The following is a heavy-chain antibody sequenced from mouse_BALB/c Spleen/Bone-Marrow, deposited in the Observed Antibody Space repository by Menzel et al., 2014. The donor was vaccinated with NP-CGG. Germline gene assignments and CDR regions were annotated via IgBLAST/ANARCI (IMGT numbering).Heavy chain of an antibody. CDR1: GYTFTSYW. V-gene: IGHV1S81*02. D-gene: IGHD1-1*02. Sequence: QVQLQRSGTELVKPGASVRLSCKASGYTFTSYWMHWVRQRPGQGLEWVGEINPSNGRTIYDEKLKSKATLTVDNSSSTAYMQLSSLTSEDSAVYYCASHLWPSYWGQGTTLTVSS. CDR3: ASHLWPSY. J-gene: IGHJ2*01. CDR2: INPSNGRT.